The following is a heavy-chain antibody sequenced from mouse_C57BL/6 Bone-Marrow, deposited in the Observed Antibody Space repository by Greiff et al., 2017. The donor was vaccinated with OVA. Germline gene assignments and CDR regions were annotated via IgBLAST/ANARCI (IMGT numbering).Heavy chain of an antibody. J-gene: IGHJ2*01. Sequence: EVMLVESGGGLVQPGGSLKLSCAASGFTFSDYYMYWVRQTPEKRLEWVAYISNGGGSTYYPDTVKGRFTLSRDNAKNTLYLQMSRLKSEDTAMYYCARHVDSDLDYWGQGTTLTVSS. CDR3: ARHVDSDLDY. CDR2: ISNGGGST. D-gene: IGHD2-12*01. CDR1: GFTFSDYY. V-gene: IGHV5-12*01.